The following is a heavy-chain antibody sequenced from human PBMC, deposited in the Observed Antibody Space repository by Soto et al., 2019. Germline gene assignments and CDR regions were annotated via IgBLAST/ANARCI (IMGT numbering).Heavy chain of an antibody. J-gene: IGHJ6*02. CDR3: ARQEVPQWFTKGYYGMDV. D-gene: IGHD2-8*01. CDR1: SGSFSGYY. CDR2: INHRGNT. V-gene: IGHV4-34*01. Sequence: TLSLTCAVYSGSFSGYYWPWIRQPPGKGLEWIGEINHRGNTNYNPSLKSRVTISVDTSKNQFSLKLTSVTAADTAVYYCARQEVPQWFTKGYYGMDVWDQGT.